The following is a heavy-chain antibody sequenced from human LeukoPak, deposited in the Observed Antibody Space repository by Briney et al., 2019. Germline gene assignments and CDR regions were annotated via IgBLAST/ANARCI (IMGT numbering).Heavy chain of an antibody. CDR1: GYTFTSYY. V-gene: IGHV1-46*01. Sequence: ASVKVSCKASGYTFTSYYMHWVRQAPGQGLEWMGIINPSGGSTSYAQKFQGRVTMTRDTSTSTVYMELSSLRSEDTAVYYCARACGSGIVVVPAALDPWGQGTLVTVSS. CDR3: ARACGSGIVVVPAALDP. J-gene: IGHJ5*02. CDR2: INPSGGST. D-gene: IGHD2-2*01.